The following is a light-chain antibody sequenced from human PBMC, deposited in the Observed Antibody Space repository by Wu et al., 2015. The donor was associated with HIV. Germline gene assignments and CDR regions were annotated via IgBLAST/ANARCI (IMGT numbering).Light chain of an antibody. J-gene: IGKJ5*01. V-gene: IGKV3D-15*01. Sequence: EIVVTQSPGTLSVSAGEDGTLSCEASLNVRSKIAWYQQKPGLPPRLLIYDASVRATGIPARFSGRGSGTYFTLTISSVQPEDVAVYYCQQYDNWITFGQGTRLEIK. CDR1: LNVRSK. CDR3: QQYDNWIT. CDR2: DAS.